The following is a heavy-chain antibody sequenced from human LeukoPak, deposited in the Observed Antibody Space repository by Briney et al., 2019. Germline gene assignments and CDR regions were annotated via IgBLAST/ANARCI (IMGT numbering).Heavy chain of an antibody. Sequence: GGSLRLSCAASGFTFSIYAMNWVRQAPGKGLEWISVIGGSGGTTYYAESVKGRFTISRDNSKSMLFLQMNSLRADDTAIYYCAKGGSNSWYHFDYWGQGTLVTVTP. CDR3: AKGGSNSWYHFDY. J-gene: IGHJ4*02. CDR1: GFTFSIYA. CDR2: IGGSGGTT. D-gene: IGHD6-13*01. V-gene: IGHV3-23*01.